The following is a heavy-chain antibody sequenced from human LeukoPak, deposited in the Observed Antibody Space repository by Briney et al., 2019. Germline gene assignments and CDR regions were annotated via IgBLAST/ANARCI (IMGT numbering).Heavy chain of an antibody. D-gene: IGHD6-19*01. CDR3: ARGGSTGWYSFDY. J-gene: IGHJ4*02. V-gene: IGHV3-48*03. CDR1: GFTFSSYE. CDR2: ISRSGSNI. Sequence: GGSLRLSCAASGFTFSSYEMNWVRQARGKGLEWISKISRSGSNIDYADSVKGRFTFSRDNAKNSLYLRMNSLRAEDTALYYCARGGSTGWYSFDYWGQGTLVTVSS.